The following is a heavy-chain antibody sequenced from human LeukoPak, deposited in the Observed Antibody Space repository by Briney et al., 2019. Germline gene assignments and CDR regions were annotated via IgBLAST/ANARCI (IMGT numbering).Heavy chain of an antibody. CDR2: IYYSGST. Sequence: SETLSLTCSVYGGSISSYYWSWIRQPPGKGLEWIGYIYYSGSTNYNPSLKSRVTISVDTSKNQFSLKLSSVTAADTAVYYCARDSRRGIDYWGQGTLVTVSS. D-gene: IGHD1-26*01. V-gene: IGHV4-59*01. CDR1: GGSISSYY. J-gene: IGHJ4*02. CDR3: ARDSRRGIDY.